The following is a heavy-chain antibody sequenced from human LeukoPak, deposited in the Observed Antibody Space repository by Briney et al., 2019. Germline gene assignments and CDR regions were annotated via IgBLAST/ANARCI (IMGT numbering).Heavy chain of an antibody. CDR3: SKDQRLTMIAGGIDS. J-gene: IGHJ4*02. D-gene: IGHD3-22*01. Sequence: GGSLRLSCAASGFTFSSYWMHWVRQAPGKGLVWVSRINSDGSSTSYADSVKGRFTISRDNAKTTRCLKINSLRAEETAVYYCSKDQRLTMIAGGIDSWGQGTLVTVSS. CDR1: GFTFSSYW. CDR2: INSDGSST. V-gene: IGHV3-74*01.